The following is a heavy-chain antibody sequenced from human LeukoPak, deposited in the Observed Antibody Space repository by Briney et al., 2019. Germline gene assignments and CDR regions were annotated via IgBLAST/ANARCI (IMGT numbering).Heavy chain of an antibody. J-gene: IGHJ4*02. CDR3: ARDPQYSSSWNLDY. D-gene: IGHD6-13*01. V-gene: IGHV3-66*02. Sequence: GGSLRLSCAASGFTVSSNYMSWVRQAPGKGLEWVSVIYSGGSTYYADSVKGRFTISRDNSKNTLYLQMNSLRAEDTAVYYCARDPQYSSSWNLDYWGQGALVTVSS. CDR1: GFTVSSNY. CDR2: IYSGGST.